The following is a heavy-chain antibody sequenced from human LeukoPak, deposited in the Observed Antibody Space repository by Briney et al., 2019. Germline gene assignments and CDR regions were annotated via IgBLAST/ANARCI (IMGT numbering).Heavy chain of an antibody. J-gene: IGHJ3*02. Sequence: GGSLRLSCAASGFTFSSYSMNWVRQAPGKGLEWVSSISSSSSYIYYADSVKGRFTISRDNAKNSLYLQMNSLRAEDTAVYYCAREREHTRHDAFDIWGQGTMVTVSS. CDR2: ISSSSSYI. CDR1: GFTFSSYS. V-gene: IGHV3-21*01. CDR3: AREREHTRHDAFDI. D-gene: IGHD1-26*01.